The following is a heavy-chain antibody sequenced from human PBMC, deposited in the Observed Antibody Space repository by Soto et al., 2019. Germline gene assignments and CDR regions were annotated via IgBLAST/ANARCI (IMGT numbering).Heavy chain of an antibody. CDR2: ISGSGGST. CDR1: GFTFSSYA. J-gene: IGHJ4*02. V-gene: IGHV3-23*01. D-gene: IGHD6-19*01. CDR3: AKDREAGPGY. Sequence: SGGSLRLSCAASGFTFSSYAMLWVRQAPGKGLEWVSAISGSGGSTYYADSVKGRFTISIDNSKNTLYPQMNSLRVEDTAVYYCAKDREAGPGYWGQGTLVTVSS.